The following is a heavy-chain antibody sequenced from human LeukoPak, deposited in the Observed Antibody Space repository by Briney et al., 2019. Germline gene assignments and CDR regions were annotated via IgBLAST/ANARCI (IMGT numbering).Heavy chain of an antibody. V-gene: IGHV4-59*01. CDR3: ARSYNSRGYYYYGMDV. CDR2: IYYSGST. D-gene: IGHD3-22*01. CDR1: GGSISSYY. J-gene: IGHJ6*02. Sequence: SETLSLTCTVSGGSISSYYGSWIRQPLGKGLEWIGYIYYSGSTGYNPSLKSRVTISVDTSKNQFSLKLSSVTAADTAVYYCARSYNSRGYYYYGMDVWGQGTTVTVSS.